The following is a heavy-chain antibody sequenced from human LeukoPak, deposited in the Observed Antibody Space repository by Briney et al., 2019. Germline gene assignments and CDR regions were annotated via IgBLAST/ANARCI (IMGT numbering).Heavy chain of an antibody. Sequence: GASVKVSCKASGYTFTSYYMHWVRQAPGQGLEGMGIINPSGGSTSYAQKFQGRVTMTRDMSTSTVYMEPSSLRSEDTAVYYCARDASNPYYYYYMDVWGKGTTVTVSS. CDR1: GYTFTSYY. J-gene: IGHJ6*03. CDR2: INPSGGST. D-gene: IGHD4-11*01. V-gene: IGHV1-46*01. CDR3: ARDASNPYYYYYMDV.